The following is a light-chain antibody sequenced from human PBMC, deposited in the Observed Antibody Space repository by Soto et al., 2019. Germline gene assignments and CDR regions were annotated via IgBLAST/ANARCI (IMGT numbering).Light chain of an antibody. J-gene: IGKJ1*01. Sequence: DIQMTQTPSSRSASVGDRVTITCRASQSISSYLNWYQQKPGKAPKVLIYAASSLQSGVPSRFSGSGSGTDFTLTISSLQPEDFATYYCQQRYSTLWTFGQGTKVEIK. CDR2: AAS. CDR1: QSISSY. CDR3: QQRYSTLWT. V-gene: IGKV1-39*01.